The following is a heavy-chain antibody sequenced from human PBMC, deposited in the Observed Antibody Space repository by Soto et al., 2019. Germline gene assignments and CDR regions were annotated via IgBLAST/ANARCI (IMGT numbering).Heavy chain of an antibody. CDR3: AKHKDVLLEWLPLGD. V-gene: IGHV3-21*01. CDR1: GFTFASYN. CDR2: ISSNSDYI. Sequence: EVQLVESGGGLVKPGGSLRLSCASSGFTFASYNMLWVLQAPGKGLEWVASISSNSDYIYHADSVKGRFTVSRDNAKNSLFLEMTILRDEDTALYYCAKHKDVLLEWLPLGDWGQGTLVTVSS. D-gene: IGHD3-3*01. J-gene: IGHJ4*02.